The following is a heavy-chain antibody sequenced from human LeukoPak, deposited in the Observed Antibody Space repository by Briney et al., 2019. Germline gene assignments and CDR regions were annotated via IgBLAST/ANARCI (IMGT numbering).Heavy chain of an antibody. CDR2: ISGRSSYI. J-gene: IGHJ6*03. Sequence: GVLRLSCAASGFTFNSYSMNWVRQAPGKGLEWVSSISGRSSYIYYADSVKGRFTISRDNAKSSLYLQMNSLRAEDTAVYYCARDPYSGSYGADYYYYMDVWGKGTTVTISS. CDR1: GFTFNSYS. CDR3: ARDPYSGSYGADYYYYMDV. V-gene: IGHV3-21*01. D-gene: IGHD1-26*01.